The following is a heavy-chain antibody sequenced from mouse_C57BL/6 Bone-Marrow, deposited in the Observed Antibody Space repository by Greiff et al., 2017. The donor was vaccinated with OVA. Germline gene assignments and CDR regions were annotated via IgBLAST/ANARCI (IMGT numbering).Heavy chain of an antibody. CDR1: GYTFTGYW. CDR3: ARKDEDGGAY. J-gene: IGHJ3*01. Sequence: VQLQQSGAELMKPGASVKLSCKATGYTFTGYWIEWVKQRPGHGLEWIGEILPGSGSTNYNEKFKGKATLTADTSSNTAYMQLSSLTTEDSAIYYCARKDEDGGAYWGQGTLVTVSA. V-gene: IGHV1-9*01. CDR2: ILPGSGST.